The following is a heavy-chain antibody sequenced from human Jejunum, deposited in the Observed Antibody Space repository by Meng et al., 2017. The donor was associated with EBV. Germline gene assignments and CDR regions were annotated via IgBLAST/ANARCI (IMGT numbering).Heavy chain of an antibody. D-gene: IGHD3-22*01. Sequence: QVQLKESGPGLGKPSETLSLTCTVSGGSVSTASYYWSWIRQSPGKGLEWIGYIYYSGNTNYNPSLKSRATITVDTSKNQFSLKLSSVTAADTAVYYCARVVDYYERSGYPDFWGQGTLVTVSS. CDR2: IYYSGNT. CDR3: ARVVDYYERSGYPDF. J-gene: IGHJ4*02. V-gene: IGHV4-61*01. CDR1: GGSVSTASYY.